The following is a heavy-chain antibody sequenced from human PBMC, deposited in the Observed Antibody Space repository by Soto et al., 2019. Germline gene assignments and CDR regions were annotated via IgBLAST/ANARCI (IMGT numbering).Heavy chain of an antibody. CDR3: ARGGIVVVVAATVDFDY. D-gene: IGHD2-15*01. V-gene: IGHV1-2*02. J-gene: IGHJ4*02. CDR1: GYTFTGYY. CDR2: INPNSGGT. Sequence: ASVKVSCKASGYTFTGYYMHWVRQAPGQGLEWMGWINPNSGGTNYAQKFQGRVTMTRDTSISTAYMELSRLRSDDTAVYYCARGGIVVVVAATVDFDYWGQGTLVTVSS.